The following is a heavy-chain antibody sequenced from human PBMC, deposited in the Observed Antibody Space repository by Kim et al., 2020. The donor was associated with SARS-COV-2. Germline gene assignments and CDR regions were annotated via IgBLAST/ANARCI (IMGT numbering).Heavy chain of an antibody. D-gene: IGHD3-3*01. J-gene: IGHJ6*01. CDR3: ARDQGITIFGVVIRPYYG. Sequence: SETLSLTCTVSGGSISSYYWSWIRQPPGKGLEWIGYIYYSGSTNYNPSLKSRVTITVDTSKNQFSLKLSSVTAADTAVSYCARDQGITIFGVVIRPYYG. CDR2: IYYSGST. CDR1: GGSISSYY. V-gene: IGHV4-59*01.